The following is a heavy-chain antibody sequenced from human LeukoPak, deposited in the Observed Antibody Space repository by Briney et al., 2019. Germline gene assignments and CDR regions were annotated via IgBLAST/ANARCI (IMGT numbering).Heavy chain of an antibody. V-gene: IGHV4-59*12. Sequence: SETLSLTCTVSGGSISSYYWSWIRQPPGKGLEWIGYIYYSGTTNYNPSLKSRVTISVDTSKNQFSLKLSSVTAADTAVYYCARGGYSSSSDPHYSGQETLVTVSS. CDR1: GGSISSYY. CDR2: IYYSGTT. CDR3: ARGGYSSSSDPHY. J-gene: IGHJ4*02. D-gene: IGHD6-6*01.